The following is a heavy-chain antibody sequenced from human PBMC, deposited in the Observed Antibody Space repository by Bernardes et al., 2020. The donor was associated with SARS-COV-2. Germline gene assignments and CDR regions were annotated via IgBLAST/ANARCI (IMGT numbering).Heavy chain of an antibody. CDR2: IKQDGSEK. D-gene: IGHD2-8*01. CDR3: ARDTNEGFIP. J-gene: IGHJ5*02. CDR1: GFTFSSYW. Sequence: GGSLRLSCVVSGFTFSSYWMSWVRQAPGKGLEWVANIKQDGSEKYYVDSVKGRFTISRDNAKNSLYLQMNSLRAEDTAVYYCARDTNEGFIPWGQGTLVTVSS. V-gene: IGHV3-7*04.